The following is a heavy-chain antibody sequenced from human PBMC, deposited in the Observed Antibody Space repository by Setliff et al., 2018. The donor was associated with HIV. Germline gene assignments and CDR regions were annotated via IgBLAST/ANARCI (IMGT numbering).Heavy chain of an antibody. V-gene: IGHV4-4*07. Sequence: SETLSLTCTVSGGSISSYYWSWIRQPAGKGLEWIGHIYISGSTNYNPSFNSRVTMSVDTSKNQFSLRLASVTAADTAMYHCARDRSSGWSKDWFDTWGQGILVTVSS. J-gene: IGHJ5*02. CDR1: GGSISSYY. CDR3: ARDRSSGWSKDWFDT. CDR2: IYISGST. D-gene: IGHD6-19*01.